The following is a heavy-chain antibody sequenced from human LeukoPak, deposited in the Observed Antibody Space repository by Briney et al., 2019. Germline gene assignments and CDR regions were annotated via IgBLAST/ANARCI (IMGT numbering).Heavy chain of an antibody. CDR1: GGSISSYY. J-gene: IGHJ5*02. Sequence: SETLSLTCTVSGGSISSYYWSWIRQPPGKGLEWIGYIYYSGSTNYNPSLKSRVTISVDTSKNQFPLKLSSVTAADTAVYYCARDGGYSYGYPNWFDPWGQGTLVTVSS. D-gene: IGHD5-18*01. CDR3: ARDGGYSYGYPNWFDP. CDR2: IYYSGST. V-gene: IGHV4-59*01.